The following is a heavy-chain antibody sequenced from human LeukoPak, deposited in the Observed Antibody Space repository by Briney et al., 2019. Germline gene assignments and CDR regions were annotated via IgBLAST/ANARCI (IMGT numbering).Heavy chain of an antibody. CDR1: GGSISSYY. D-gene: IGHD6-25*01. Sequence: PSETLSLTCNVSGGSISSYYWSWLRQPAGKGLEWIGRIYTSGSTNYNPSLKSRVTMSVDTSKNQFSLKVNSVTAADTAVYYCARSGRDYNYYVDVWGKGTTVTVSS. J-gene: IGHJ6*03. CDR2: IYTSGST. V-gene: IGHV4-4*07. CDR3: ARSGRDYNYYVDV.